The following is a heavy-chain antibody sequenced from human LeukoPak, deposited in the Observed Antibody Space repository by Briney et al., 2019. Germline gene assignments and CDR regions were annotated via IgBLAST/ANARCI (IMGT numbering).Heavy chain of an antibody. J-gene: IGHJ4*02. CDR1: GGSISSSSYY. CDR2: IYYSGST. V-gene: IGHV4-39*07. Sequence: PSETLSLTCTVSGGSISSSSYYWGWIRQPPGKGLEWIGSIYYSGSTYYNPSLKSRVTISVDTSKNQFSLKLSSVTAADTAVYYCARVWYSSGWYHDYWGQGTLVTVSS. D-gene: IGHD6-19*01. CDR3: ARVWYSSGWYHDY.